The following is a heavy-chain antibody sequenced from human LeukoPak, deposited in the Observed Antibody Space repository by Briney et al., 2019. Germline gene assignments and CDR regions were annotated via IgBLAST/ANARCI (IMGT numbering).Heavy chain of an antibody. CDR2: IYYSGST. Sequence: PSETLSLTCTVSGGSISSYYWSWIRQPPGKGLEWIGYIYYSGSTNYNPSLKSRVTISVDTSKNQFSLKLSSVTAADTAVYYCARGADWFDPWGQGTLVTVSS. J-gene: IGHJ5*02. V-gene: IGHV4-59*01. CDR3: ARGADWFDP. CDR1: GGSISSYY.